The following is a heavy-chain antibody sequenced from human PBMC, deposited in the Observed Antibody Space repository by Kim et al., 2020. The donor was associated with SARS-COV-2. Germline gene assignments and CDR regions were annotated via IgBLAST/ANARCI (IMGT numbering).Heavy chain of an antibody. Sequence: SETLSLTCTVSGGSISSGGYYWSWIRQHPGKGLEWIGYIYYSGSTYYNPSLKSRVTISVDTSKNQFSLKLSSVTAADTAVYYCARDRHYDILTGYYYYGMDVWGQGTTVTVSS. D-gene: IGHD3-9*01. J-gene: IGHJ6*02. V-gene: IGHV4-31*03. CDR3: ARDRHYDILTGYYYYGMDV. CDR2: IYYSGST. CDR1: GGSISSGGYY.